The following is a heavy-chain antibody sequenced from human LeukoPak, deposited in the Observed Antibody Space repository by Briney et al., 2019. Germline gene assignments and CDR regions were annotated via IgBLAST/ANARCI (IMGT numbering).Heavy chain of an antibody. CDR3: AREGLGYDY. CDR1: GFTFSRYA. CDR2: ILHDGSNN. J-gene: IGHJ4*02. Sequence: GGSLRLSCAASGFTFSRYAMHWVRQAPGKGLEWVSVILHDGSNNSNADSVKGRFTISRDISQNTLYLQMNSLRVEDTALYYCAREGLGYDYWGQGTPVTVS. D-gene: IGHD3-22*01. V-gene: IGHV3-30*04.